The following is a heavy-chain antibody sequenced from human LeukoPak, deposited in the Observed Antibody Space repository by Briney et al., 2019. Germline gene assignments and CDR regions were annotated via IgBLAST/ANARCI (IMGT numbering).Heavy chain of an antibody. CDR3: ARVRVYDYVWGSYRS. J-gene: IGHJ5*02. D-gene: IGHD3-16*02. V-gene: IGHV4-34*01. Sequence: PSETLSLTCAVYGGSFSGYYWSWIRRPPGKGLEWIGEINHSGSTNYNPSLKSRVTISVDTSKNQFSLKLSSVTAADTAVYYCARVRVYDYVWGSYRSWGQGTLVTVSS. CDR1: GGSFSGYY. CDR2: INHSGST.